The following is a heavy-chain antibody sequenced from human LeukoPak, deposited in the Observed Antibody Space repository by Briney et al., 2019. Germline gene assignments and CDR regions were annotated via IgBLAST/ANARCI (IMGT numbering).Heavy chain of an antibody. D-gene: IGHD3-3*01. J-gene: IGHJ3*02. V-gene: IGHV4-38-2*01. CDR2: IYHSGST. Sequence: PSETLSLTCDVSGYSISSGYYWGWIRQPPGKGLEWIGSIYHSGSTYYNPSLKSRVTISVDTSKNQFSLKLSSVTAADTAVYYCARYYDFWSGYHRQGDAFDIWGQGTMVTVSS. CDR1: GYSISSGYY. CDR3: ARYYDFWSGYHRQGDAFDI.